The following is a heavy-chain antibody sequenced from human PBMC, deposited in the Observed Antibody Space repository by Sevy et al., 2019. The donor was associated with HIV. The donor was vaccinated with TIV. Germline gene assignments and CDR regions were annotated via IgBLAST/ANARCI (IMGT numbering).Heavy chain of an antibody. V-gene: IGHV3-23*01. J-gene: IGHJ3*02. CDR2: ISGSDGST. Sequence: GGSLRLSCAASRFTFSTYAMSWVRQAPGKGLEWVSVISGSDGSTYYADSVNGRFTISRDNSKNTRYLQMNSLRAEDTAVYYCAKDREVGAKTGGDAFDIWGQGTTVTVSS. D-gene: IGHD1-26*01. CDR1: RFTFSTYA. CDR3: AKDREVGAKTGGDAFDI.